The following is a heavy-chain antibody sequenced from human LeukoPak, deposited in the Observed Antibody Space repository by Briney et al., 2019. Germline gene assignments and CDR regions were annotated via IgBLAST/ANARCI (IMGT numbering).Heavy chain of an antibody. Sequence: PGGSLRLSCAASGFTFSSYAMSWVRQAPGKGLEWVSSIPASGDSTYYADSVKGRFTISRDNSKNTLYLQMNSPRAEDSAVYYCAIGGAARTIVGTTPFDYWGQGTLVTVSS. D-gene: IGHD1-26*01. CDR3: AIGGAARTIVGTTPFDY. J-gene: IGHJ4*02. V-gene: IGHV3-23*01. CDR2: IPASGDST. CDR1: GFTFSSYA.